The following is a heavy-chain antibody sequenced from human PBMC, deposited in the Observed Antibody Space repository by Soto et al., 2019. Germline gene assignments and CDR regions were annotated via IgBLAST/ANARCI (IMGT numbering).Heavy chain of an antibody. D-gene: IGHD6-19*01. Sequence: QVQLVHSVAEVMNPGASGKVSCKTSGYTFTDYDINWVRQAPGQGLEWVGRMNPNSGRTDYAQKLEGRVTMTRDISISTAYMELSSLGYDDTAVYFCSTWGRNGWYTGFFWGQGTLVTVSS. CDR3: STWGRNGWYTGFF. CDR2: MNPNSGRT. V-gene: IGHV1-8*02. CDR1: GYTFTDYD. J-gene: IGHJ4*02.